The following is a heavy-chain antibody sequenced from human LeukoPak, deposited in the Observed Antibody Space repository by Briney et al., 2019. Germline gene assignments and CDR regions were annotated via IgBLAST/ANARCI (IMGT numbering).Heavy chain of an antibody. Sequence: GASVKVSCKASGYTFTSYDINWVRQATGQGLEWMGWMNPNSGNTGYAQKLQGRVTMTRNTSISTAYMELSSLRSEDTAVYYCARTGTTGGFKYYYYYYMDVWGKGTTVTVSS. CDR2: MNPNSGNT. V-gene: IGHV1-8*01. CDR3: ARTGTTGGFKYYYYYYMDV. J-gene: IGHJ6*03. D-gene: IGHD1-7*01. CDR1: GYTFTSYD.